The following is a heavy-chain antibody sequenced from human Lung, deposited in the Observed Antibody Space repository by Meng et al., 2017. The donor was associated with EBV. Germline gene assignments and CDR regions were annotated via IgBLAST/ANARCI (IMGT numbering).Heavy chain of an antibody. J-gene: IGHJ5*02. V-gene: IGHV4-4*02. CDR1: GGYISSISW. D-gene: IGHD6-13*01. Sequence: QVLLKCAGLGLFKLSETLSLTSSVSGGYISSISWCTWVRQPPGKGLEWIGEIYHSGSTNYNPSLKSRVTISVDKSKNQFSLKLSSVPAADTAVYYCARVEAAGNEWFEPWGQGTLVTVSS. CDR3: ARVEAAGNEWFEP. CDR2: IYHSGST.